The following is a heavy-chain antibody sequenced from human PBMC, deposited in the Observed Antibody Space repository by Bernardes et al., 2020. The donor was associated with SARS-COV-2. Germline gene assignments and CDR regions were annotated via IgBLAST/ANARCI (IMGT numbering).Heavy chain of an antibody. Sequence: GGSLRLSCAASGFTFRDYTMHWVRQAPGKGLEWVAVIWHDGSREYYVDSVKGRFAISRDNSNNTLYLQMNNLRVEDTALYRCATEDGEWLESWGQGTRVTVSS. CDR3: ATEDGEWLES. D-gene: IGHD4-17*01. V-gene: IGHV3-33*01. J-gene: IGHJ5*01. CDR2: IWHDGSRE. CDR1: GFTFRDYT.